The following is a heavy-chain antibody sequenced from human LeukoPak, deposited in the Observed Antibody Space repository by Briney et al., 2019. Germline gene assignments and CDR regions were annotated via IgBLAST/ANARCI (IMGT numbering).Heavy chain of an antibody. CDR2: IRYDGINK. CDR3: AKEGDYYGSGSYRDGFDI. Sequence: PGRSLRLSCAASGFTFSSYGMHWVRQAPGKGLEWVAFIRYDGINKYYADSVKGRFTISRDSLKNTLYLQMNSLRPEDTAVYYCAKEGDYYGSGSYRDGFDIWGQGTRATVSS. D-gene: IGHD3-10*01. J-gene: IGHJ3*02. V-gene: IGHV3-30*02. CDR1: GFTFSSYG.